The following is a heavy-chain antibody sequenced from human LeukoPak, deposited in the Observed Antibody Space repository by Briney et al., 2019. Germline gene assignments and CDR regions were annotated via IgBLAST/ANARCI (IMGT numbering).Heavy chain of an antibody. Sequence: GASVKVFCKASGGTFSSYAISWVRQAPGQGLEWMGGIIPIFGTANYAQKFQGRVTITADESTSTAYMELSSLRSEDTAVYYCARDEGPGDYDFWSGYPESVRLFDPWGQGTLVTVSS. CDR3: ARDEGPGDYDFWSGYPESVRLFDP. J-gene: IGHJ5*02. CDR1: GGTFSSYA. CDR2: IIPIFGTA. D-gene: IGHD3-3*01. V-gene: IGHV1-69*13.